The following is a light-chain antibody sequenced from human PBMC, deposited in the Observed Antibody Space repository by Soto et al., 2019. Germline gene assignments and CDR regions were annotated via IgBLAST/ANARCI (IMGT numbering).Light chain of an antibody. J-gene: IGLJ1*01. CDR3: GTWDSILSAYV. CDR2: DNN. CDR1: SSNIANNY. V-gene: IGLV1-51*01. Sequence: QSVLTQPPSVSAAPGQKVTISCSGSSSNIANNYVSWYQQLPGTAPKRLIYDNNKRPSGIPDRFSGSKSGTSATLGISGLQTGVLSDYYRGTWDSILSAYVFGTGTLSPS.